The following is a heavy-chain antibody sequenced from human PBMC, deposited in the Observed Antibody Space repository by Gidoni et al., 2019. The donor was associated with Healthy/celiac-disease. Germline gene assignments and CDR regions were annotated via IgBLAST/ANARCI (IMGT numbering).Heavy chain of an antibody. CDR3: ARGEASGTDAFDI. J-gene: IGHJ3*02. D-gene: IGHD1-26*01. Sequence: QVQLVASGGGVVQPGRSLRLPCAASGFPFSSYAMHWVRQAPGKGLEWVAVISYDGSNKYYADSVKGRFTISRDNSKNTLYLQMNSLRAEDTAVYYCARGEASGTDAFDIWGQGTMVTVSS. CDR1: GFPFSSYA. CDR2: ISYDGSNK. V-gene: IGHV3-30-3*01.